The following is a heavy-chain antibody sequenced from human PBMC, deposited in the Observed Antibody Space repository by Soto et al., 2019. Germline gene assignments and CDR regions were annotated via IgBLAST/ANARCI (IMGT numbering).Heavy chain of an antibody. CDR3: ARRGYSGYDPADYYYYGMDV. J-gene: IGHJ6*02. D-gene: IGHD5-12*01. CDR2: ISAYNGNT. Sequence: GASVKVSCKASGYTFTSYGISWVRQALGQGLEWMGWISAYNGNTNYAQKLQGRVTMTTDTSTSTAYMELRSLRSDDTAVYYWARRGYSGYDPADYYYYGMDVWGQGTTVTVSS. V-gene: IGHV1-18*01. CDR1: GYTFTSYG.